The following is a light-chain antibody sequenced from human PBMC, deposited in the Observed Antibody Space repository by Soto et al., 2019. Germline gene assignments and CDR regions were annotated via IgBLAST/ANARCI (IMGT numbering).Light chain of an antibody. CDR1: SSDVGAYNY. J-gene: IGLJ3*02. CDR2: EGT. V-gene: IGLV2-8*01. Sequence: QSALTQPPSASGSPGQSVTISCTGTSSDVGAYNYVSWYQQHAGKAPKLVIYEGTKRPSGVPDRFSGSKSANTASLPVSGLQAEDEADYYCSSFASSNTWVFGGGTKLTVL. CDR3: SSFASSNTWV.